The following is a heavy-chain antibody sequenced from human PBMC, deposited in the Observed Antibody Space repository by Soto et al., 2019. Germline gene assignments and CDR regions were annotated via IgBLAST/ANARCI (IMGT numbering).Heavy chain of an antibody. CDR3: ARDFTKGVVIMFDI. Sequence: QVQLQESGPGLVKPSQTLSLTCTVSGGSISSGGYYWSWIRQHPGKGLEWIGYIYYSGSTYYNPSLKSRVTISVDTSKNQFSLKLSSVTAADMAVYYCARDFTKGVVIMFDIWGQGTMVTVSS. CDR1: GGSISSGGYY. V-gene: IGHV4-31*03. J-gene: IGHJ3*02. CDR2: IYYSGST. D-gene: IGHD3-16*02.